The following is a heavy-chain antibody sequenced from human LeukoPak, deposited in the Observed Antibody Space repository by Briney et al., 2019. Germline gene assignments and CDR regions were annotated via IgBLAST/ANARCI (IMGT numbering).Heavy chain of an antibody. Sequence: PSETLSLTCAVYGGSFSGYYWSWIRQPPGEGLEWIGEINHSGSTDYNPSLKSRVTISVDTSKNQFSLKLSSVTAADTAVYYCAGGVDTAMVLDYWGQGTLVTVSS. V-gene: IGHV4-34*01. J-gene: IGHJ4*02. CDR1: GGSFSGYY. D-gene: IGHD5-18*01. CDR2: INHSGST. CDR3: AGGVDTAMVLDY.